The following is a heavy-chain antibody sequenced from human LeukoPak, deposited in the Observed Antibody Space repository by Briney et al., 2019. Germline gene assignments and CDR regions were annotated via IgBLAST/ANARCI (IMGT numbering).Heavy chain of an antibody. J-gene: IGHJ4*02. V-gene: IGHV3-23*01. Sequence: GGSLRLSCAASGFPFSSYAMNWVRQAPGKGLEWVSIIFGSGDTTYYADSVKGRFTVSGDNSKNMLYLQMNNLRPEDTATYYCAKRNTMVRGGPCFDYWAQGLMVTVSS. CDR3: AKRNTMVRGGPCFDY. CDR1: GFPFSSYA. D-gene: IGHD3-10*01. CDR2: IFGSGDTT.